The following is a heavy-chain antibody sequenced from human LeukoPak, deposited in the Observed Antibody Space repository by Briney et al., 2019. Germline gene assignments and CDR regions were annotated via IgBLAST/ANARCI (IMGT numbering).Heavy chain of an antibody. Sequence: GESLKISCKISGYTFSSYWIGWVRQIPGKGLEWMGIIYPGDSDTRYSPSFQGQVTISADKSISTAYLQWSSLRASDTAMYYCARGGSGPAVSSGYWGQGTLVTVSS. J-gene: IGHJ4*02. CDR2: IYPGDSDT. CDR1: GYTFSSYW. V-gene: IGHV5-51*01. CDR3: ARGGSGPAVSSGY. D-gene: IGHD6-25*01.